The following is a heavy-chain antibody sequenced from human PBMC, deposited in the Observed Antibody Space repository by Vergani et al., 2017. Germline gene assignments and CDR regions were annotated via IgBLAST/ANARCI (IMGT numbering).Heavy chain of an antibody. D-gene: IGHD1-26*01. J-gene: IGHJ4*02. CDR3: ARDFRPRPPRGASVSFDY. Sequence: QVQLEQSGAEVKTTGSSVRVSCKASGGTFSSYAISWVRQAPGQGLEWMGGIIPIFGTANYAQKFQGRVTITADESTSTAYMELSSLRSEDTAVYYCARDFRPRPPRGASVSFDYWGQGTLVTVSS. CDR2: IIPIFGTA. CDR1: GGTFSSYA. V-gene: IGHV1-69*01.